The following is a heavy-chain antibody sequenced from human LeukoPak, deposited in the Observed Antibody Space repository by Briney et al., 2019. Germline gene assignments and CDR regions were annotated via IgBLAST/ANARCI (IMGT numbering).Heavy chain of an antibody. J-gene: IGHJ5*02. CDR2: IYYSGST. CDR3: ARGTYTSSRFDP. V-gene: IGHV4-39*01. Sequence: SETLSLTCTVSGGSISSYYWGWIRQPPGKGLEWIGSIYYSGSTYYTPSLKSRVTISVDTSRNQFSLKLSSVTAADTAMYYCARGTYTSSRFDPWGQGTLVTVSS. CDR1: GGSISSYY. D-gene: IGHD6-6*01.